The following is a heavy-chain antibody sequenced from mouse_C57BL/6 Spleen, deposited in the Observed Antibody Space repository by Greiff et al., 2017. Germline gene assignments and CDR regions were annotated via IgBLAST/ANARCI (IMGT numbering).Heavy chain of an antibody. D-gene: IGHD2-2*01. CDR1: GYTFTSYW. CDR2: IHPNSGST. Sequence: VQLQQPGAELVKPGASVKLSCKASGYTFTSYWMHWVKQRPGQGLEWIGMIHPNSGSTNYNEKFKSKATLTVDKSSSTAYMQLSSLTSEDSAVYYCARQGLRPSYYFDYWGQGTTLTVSS. J-gene: IGHJ2*01. V-gene: IGHV1-64*01. CDR3: ARQGLRPSYYFDY.